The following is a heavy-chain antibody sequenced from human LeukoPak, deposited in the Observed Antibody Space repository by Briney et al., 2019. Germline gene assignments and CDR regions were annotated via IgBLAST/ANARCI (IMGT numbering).Heavy chain of an antibody. D-gene: IGHD4-17*01. CDR3: ARQAGGYGDSQYYYYGMDV. CDR2: ISGSGGST. V-gene: IGHV3-23*01. CDR1: GFTFSSYA. J-gene: IGHJ6*02. Sequence: GGSLRLSCAASGFTFSSYAMGWVRQAPGKGLEWVSAISGSGGSTYYADSVKGRFTISRDNSKNTLYLQMNSLRAEDTAVYYCARQAGGYGDSQYYYYGMDVWGQGTTVTVSS.